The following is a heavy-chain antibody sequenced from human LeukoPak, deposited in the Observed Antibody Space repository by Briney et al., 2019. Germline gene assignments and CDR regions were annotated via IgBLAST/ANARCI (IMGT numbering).Heavy chain of an antibody. V-gene: IGHV1-18*01. Sequence: ASVKVSCKASGYNFASHGTSWLRQAPGQGLEWMGWISAYNGNTSYAQKVQGRVTMTTDTSTGTAYMELRSLRSDDTARYFCAKEGNWLLQEGEFFHHWGQGTVVTVSA. CDR1: GYNFASHG. CDR2: ISAYNGNT. CDR3: AKEGNWLLQEGEFFHH. J-gene: IGHJ1*01. D-gene: IGHD2-15*01.